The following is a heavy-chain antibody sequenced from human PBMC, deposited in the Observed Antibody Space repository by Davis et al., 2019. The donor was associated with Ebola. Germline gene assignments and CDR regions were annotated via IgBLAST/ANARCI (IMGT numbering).Heavy chain of an antibody. Sequence: LRLSCTVSGGSISSGDYYWSWIRQPPGKGLEWIGYIYYSGSTYYNPSLKSRVTISVDTSKNQFSLKLSSVTAADTAVYYCARGEGTYCGGDCPGGQYFQHWGQGTLVTVSS. D-gene: IGHD2-21*01. V-gene: IGHV4-30-4*08. CDR1: GGSISSGDYY. J-gene: IGHJ1*01. CDR2: IYYSGST. CDR3: ARGEGTYCGGDCPGGQYFQH.